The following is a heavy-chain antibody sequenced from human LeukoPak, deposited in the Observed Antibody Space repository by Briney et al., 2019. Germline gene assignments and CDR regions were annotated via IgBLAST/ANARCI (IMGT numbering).Heavy chain of an antibody. CDR2: MNPNSGNT. CDR3: ARGPLSGWYQIDY. CDR1: GGTFSSYT. Sequence: ASVKVSCKASGGTFSSYTINWVRQATGQGLEWMGWMNPNSGNTGYAQKFQGRVTMTRNTSISTAYMELSSLRSEDTAVYYCARGPLSGWYQIDYWGQGTLVTVSS. V-gene: IGHV1-8*02. D-gene: IGHD6-19*01. J-gene: IGHJ4*02.